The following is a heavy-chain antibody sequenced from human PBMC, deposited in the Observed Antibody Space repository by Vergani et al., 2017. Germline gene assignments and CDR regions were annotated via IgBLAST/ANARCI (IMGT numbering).Heavy chain of an antibody. V-gene: IGHV3-30-3*01. CDR1: RFTFSSYA. CDR2: ISYDGSNK. D-gene: IGHD6-19*01. J-gene: IGHJ6*02. Sequence: QVQLVESGGGVVQPGRSLRLSCAASRFTFSSYAMHWVRQAPGKGLEWVAVISYDGSNKYYADSVKGRFTISRDNSKNTLYLQMNSLRAEDTAVYYCARDAGPGLGYYYGMDVWGQGTTVTVSS. CDR3: ARDAGPGLGYYYGMDV.